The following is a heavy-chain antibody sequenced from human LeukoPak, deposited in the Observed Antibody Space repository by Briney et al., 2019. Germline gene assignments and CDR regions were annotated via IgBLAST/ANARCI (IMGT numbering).Heavy chain of an antibody. J-gene: IGHJ6*02. Sequence: SETLPLTCTVSGGSISSYYWSWIRQPPGKGLEWIGYIYYSGSTNYNPSLKSRVTISVDTSKNQFSLKLSSVTAADTAVYYCATAPSVESYYYYYGMDVWGQGTTVTVSS. CDR3: ATAPSVESYYYYYGMDV. D-gene: IGHD3-3*01. CDR1: GGSISSYY. V-gene: IGHV4-59*01. CDR2: IYYSGST.